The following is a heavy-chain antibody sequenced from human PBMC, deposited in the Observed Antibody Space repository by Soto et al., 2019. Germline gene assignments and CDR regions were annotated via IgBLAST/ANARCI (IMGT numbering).Heavy chain of an antibody. V-gene: IGHV1-8*01. CDR2: MNPNSGNT. D-gene: IGHD3-3*01. CDR3: ARGPRITTFGVASMKYVRTPMDV. CDR1: GYTFTSYD. Sequence: ASVNVSSKASGYTFTSYDINWVRQATGQGLEWMGWMNPNSGNTGYAQKFQGRVTMTRNTSISTAYMELSSLRSEDTTVYYCARGPRITTFGVASMKYVRTPMDVWGRGTTVTVSS. J-gene: IGHJ6*02.